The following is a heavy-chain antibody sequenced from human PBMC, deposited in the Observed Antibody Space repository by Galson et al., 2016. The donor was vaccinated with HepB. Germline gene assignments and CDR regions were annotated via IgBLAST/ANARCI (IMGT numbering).Heavy chain of an antibody. CDR3: ATGGSGWFG. V-gene: IGHV3-30*04. CDR1: RLTLSTYA. Sequence: SLRLSCAASRLTLSTYAIQWVRQTPGKGLEWVAVISNDGRNQYYADSVKGRFTVSRDNSKHLAFLQLIDLVTDDTGVYYCATGGSGWFGWGQGALVIVSS. CDR2: ISNDGRNQ. J-gene: IGHJ4*02. D-gene: IGHD6-19*01.